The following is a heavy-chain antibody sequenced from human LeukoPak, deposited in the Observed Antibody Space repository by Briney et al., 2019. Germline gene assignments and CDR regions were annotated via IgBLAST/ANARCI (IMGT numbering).Heavy chain of an antibody. CDR1: GGSFSDFY. D-gene: IGHD3-9*01. V-gene: IGHV4-34*01. Sequence: SETLSLTCAVYGGSFSDFYWSWIRQSPGRGLEWIGEINHSGSTNYNPSLKSRVTISVDTSKNQFSLKLTSVTAADTAVYYCARVTGYTIEDYFDYWGQGTLVTVSS. CDR2: INHSGST. J-gene: IGHJ4*02. CDR3: ARVTGYTIEDYFDY.